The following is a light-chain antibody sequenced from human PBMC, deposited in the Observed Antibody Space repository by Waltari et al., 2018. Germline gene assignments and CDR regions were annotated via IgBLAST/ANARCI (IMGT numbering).Light chain of an antibody. CDR1: QSVSRA. CDR2: CAS. V-gene: IGKV3-20*01. CDR3: QHYLRLPVT. Sequence: SCRASQSVSRALAWYQQKPGQAPRLLIYCASTRATCIPDRFSGSGSGTDFSLTISRLEPDDFAVYYCQHYLRLPVTFGQGTTVEI. J-gene: IGKJ1*01.